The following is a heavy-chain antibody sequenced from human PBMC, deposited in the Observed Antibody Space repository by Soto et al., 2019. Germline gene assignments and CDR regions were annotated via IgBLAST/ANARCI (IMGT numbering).Heavy chain of an antibody. CDR3: VREDILGARSFDY. CDR1: GFIFGGYS. J-gene: IGHJ4*02. Sequence: GGSLRLSCAASGFIFGGYSMNWVRQAPGKRLEWISYISSLSSPRYYAESVEGRFIISRDNAKNSLYLQMNSLRDEDTAVYFCVREDILGARSFDYWGQGXRVTVS. CDR2: ISSLSSPR. V-gene: IGHV3-48*02. D-gene: IGHD1-26*01.